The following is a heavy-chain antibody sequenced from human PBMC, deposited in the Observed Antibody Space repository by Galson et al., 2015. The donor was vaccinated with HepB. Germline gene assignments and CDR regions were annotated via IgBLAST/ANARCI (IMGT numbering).Heavy chain of an antibody. CDR2: ISSSSSYI. D-gene: IGHD2-15*01. J-gene: IGHJ5*02. CDR3: ASDNVVVVAPGLFFAP. V-gene: IGHV3-21*01. Sequence: SLRLSCAASGFTFSSYSMNWVRQAPGKGLEWVSSISSSSSYIYYADSVKGRFTISRDNAKNSLYLQMNSLRAEDTAVYYCASDNVVVVAPGLFFAPWGQGTLVTVSS. CDR1: GFTFSSYS.